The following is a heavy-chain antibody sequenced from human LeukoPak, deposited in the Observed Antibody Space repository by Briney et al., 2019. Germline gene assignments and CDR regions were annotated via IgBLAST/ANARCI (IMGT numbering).Heavy chain of an antibody. J-gene: IGHJ4*02. D-gene: IGHD3-22*01. V-gene: IGHV3-7*01. CDR3: ATSHDSSGNN. Sequence: TGGSLRLSCAASGFTFSSYWMAWVRQAPGKGLEWVGNINQDGGAKFSVDSVEGRFTISRDNARNSLYLQMNNLRVEDTGIYYCATSHDSSGNNWGQGTLVTVSS. CDR2: INQDGGAK. CDR1: GFTFSSYW.